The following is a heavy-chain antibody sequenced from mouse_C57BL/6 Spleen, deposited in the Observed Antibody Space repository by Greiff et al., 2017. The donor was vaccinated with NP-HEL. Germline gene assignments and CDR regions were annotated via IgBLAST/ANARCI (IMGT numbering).Heavy chain of an antibody. CDR2: IWSGGST. J-gene: IGHJ4*01. CDR3: ARIPQLRSYYAMDY. V-gene: IGHV2-2*01. CDR1: GFSLTSYG. D-gene: IGHD3-2*02. Sequence: VQLQESGPGLVQPSQSLSITCTASGFSLTSYGVHWVRQSPGQGLEWLGVIWSGGSTAYNAAFISSLSISKDNSKSQVFVKMNSLQADDTAIYYCARIPQLRSYYAMDYWGQGTSVTVSS.